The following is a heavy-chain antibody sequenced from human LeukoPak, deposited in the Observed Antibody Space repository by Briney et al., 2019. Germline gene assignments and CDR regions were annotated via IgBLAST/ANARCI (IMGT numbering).Heavy chain of an antibody. CDR2: IKSKTDGGTT. D-gene: IGHD6-19*01. J-gene: IGHJ3*02. CDR1: GFTFSNAW. Sequence: PGGSLRLSCAASGFTFSNAWMSWVRQAPGKGLEWVGRIKSKTDGGTTDYAAPVKGRFTISRDDSKNTLYLQMNSLKTEDTAVYYCTTDIDQWLRAFYAFDIWGQGTMVTVSS. CDR3: TTDIDQWLRAFYAFDI. V-gene: IGHV3-15*01.